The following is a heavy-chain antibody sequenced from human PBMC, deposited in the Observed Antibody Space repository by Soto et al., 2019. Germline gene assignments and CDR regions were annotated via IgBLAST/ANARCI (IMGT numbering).Heavy chain of an antibody. CDR1: GYSFSTYW. CDR2: IYPGDSDT. Sequence: PGESLKISCKGSGYSFSTYWIGWVRQMPGKGLEWMGIIYPGDSDTRYSPSFQGQVTISADKSTNTAYLQWSNLKASDTAMYYCARTTSRWYTDAMDVWGQGTTVTVSS. D-gene: IGHD6-13*01. V-gene: IGHV5-51*01. CDR3: ARTTSRWYTDAMDV. J-gene: IGHJ6*02.